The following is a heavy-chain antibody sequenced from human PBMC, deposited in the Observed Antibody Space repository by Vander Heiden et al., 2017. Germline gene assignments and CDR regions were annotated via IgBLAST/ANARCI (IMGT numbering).Heavy chain of an antibody. CDR2: ISGSGGST. CDR3: AKGYRYLAMVRYYLDY. Sequence: EVQLLESEGGLVQPGGSLRLSCAAFGFTFSSYSMSWVPQAPGQGLAWVPAISGSGGSTYYADSVKGRFTISRDNSKNTLYLQMNSLRAEDTAVYYCAKGYRYLAMVRYYLDYWGQGTLVTVSS. V-gene: IGHV3-23*01. CDR1: GFTFSSYS. D-gene: IGHD5-18*01. J-gene: IGHJ4*02.